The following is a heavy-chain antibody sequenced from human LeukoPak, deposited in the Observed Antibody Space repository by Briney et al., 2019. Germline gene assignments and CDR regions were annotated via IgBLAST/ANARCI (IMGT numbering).Heavy chain of an antibody. V-gene: IGHV3-21*01. CDR3: ARDKGHDSSGYYPDFDY. CDR1: GFTFSSYS. D-gene: IGHD3-22*01. Sequence: GGSLRLSCAASGFTFSSYSMNWVRQAPGKGREWVSSISSSSSYIYYADSVKGRFTISRDNAKNSLYLQMNSLRAEDTAVYYCARDKGHDSSGYYPDFDYWGQGTLVTVSS. J-gene: IGHJ4*02. CDR2: ISSSSSYI.